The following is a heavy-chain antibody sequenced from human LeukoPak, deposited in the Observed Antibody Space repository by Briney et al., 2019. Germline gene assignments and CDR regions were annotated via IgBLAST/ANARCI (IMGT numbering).Heavy chain of an antibody. D-gene: IGHD3-3*01. V-gene: IGHV1-8*01. J-gene: IGHJ6*02. CDR3: ARGSKYYDFWSGYLTPDYYGMDV. CDR1: GYTFTSYY. CDR2: IDPNNGNT. Sequence: ASVKVSCKASGYTFTSYYVHWLRQAPGQGLGWVGTIDPNNGNTRYAQNFQGRVTMTRNTSISTAYMELSSLRSEDTAVYYCARGSKYYDFWSGYLTPDYYGMDVWGQGTTVTVSS.